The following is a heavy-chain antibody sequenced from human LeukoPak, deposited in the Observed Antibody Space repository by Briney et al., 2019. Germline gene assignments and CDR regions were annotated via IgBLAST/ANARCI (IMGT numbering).Heavy chain of an antibody. D-gene: IGHD3-3*01. V-gene: IGHV3-13*01. CDR2: IGTADDT. Sequence: PGGSLRLSCAASGFTFSSYDMHWVRQATGKGLEWVSAIGTADDTYYPGSVKGRFTISRENAKNSLYLQMNSLRAGDTAVYYCARGSVGSFDYWGQGTLVTVSS. J-gene: IGHJ4*02. CDR1: GFTFSSYD. CDR3: ARGSVGSFDY.